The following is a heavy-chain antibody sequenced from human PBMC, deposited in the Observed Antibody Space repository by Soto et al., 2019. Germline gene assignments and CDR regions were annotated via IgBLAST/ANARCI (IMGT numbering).Heavy chain of an antibody. J-gene: IGHJ4*02. CDR3: ARDGVITFGGAVNDPLGY. V-gene: IGHV1-18*01. CDR1: GYTFTSYG. CDR2: ISAYNGNT. D-gene: IGHD3-16*01. Sequence: GASVKVSCKASGYTFTSYGISWVRQAPGQGLEWMGWISAYNGNTNYAQKLQGRVTMTTDTSTSTAYMELRSLRSDDTAVYYCARDGVITFGGAVNDPLGYWGQGTLVTVSS.